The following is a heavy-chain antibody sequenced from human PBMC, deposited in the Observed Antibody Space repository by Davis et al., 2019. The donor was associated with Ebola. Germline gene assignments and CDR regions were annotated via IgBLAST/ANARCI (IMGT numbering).Heavy chain of an antibody. J-gene: IGHJ3*02. CDR1: GYTFTNYA. CDR3: ARTSIVGTTTTASDI. CDR2: ISAYNGNT. V-gene: IGHV1-18*01. D-gene: IGHD1-26*01. Sequence: ASVTVSCQASGYTFTNYAMNWVRQAPGQGLEWMGWISAYNGNTNYAQILQGRVTMTTDTSTGTAYMELRSLRSDDTAVYFCARTSIVGTTTTASDIWGQGTKVTVSS.